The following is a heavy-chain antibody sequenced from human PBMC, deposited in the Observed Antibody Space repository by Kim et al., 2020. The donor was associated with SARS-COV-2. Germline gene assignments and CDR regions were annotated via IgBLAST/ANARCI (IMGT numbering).Heavy chain of an antibody. Sequence: ASVKVSCKASGYTFTGYYMHWVRQAPGQGLEWMGRINPNSGGTNYAQKFQGRVTMTRDTSISTAYMELSRLRSDDTAVYYCASLGEDVVVDYGDYPPDYYYGMDVWGQGTTVTVSS. V-gene: IGHV1-2*06. J-gene: IGHJ6*02. CDR3: ASLGEDVVVDYGDYPPDYYYGMDV. D-gene: IGHD4-17*01. CDR2: INPNSGGT. CDR1: GYTFTGYY.